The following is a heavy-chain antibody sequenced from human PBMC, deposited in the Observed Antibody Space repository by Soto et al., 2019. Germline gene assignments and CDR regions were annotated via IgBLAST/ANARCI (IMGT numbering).Heavy chain of an antibody. D-gene: IGHD1-1*01. J-gene: IGHJ4*02. Sequence: LPCAVSGGSISSSNWWSWVRQPPGKGLEWIGEIYHSGSTNYNPSLKSRVSISVDKSKNQFSLKLSSVTAADTAVYYCARADWNDVFDYWGQGTLVTVSS. CDR2: IYHSGST. CDR1: GGSISSSNW. V-gene: IGHV4-4*02. CDR3: ARADWNDVFDY.